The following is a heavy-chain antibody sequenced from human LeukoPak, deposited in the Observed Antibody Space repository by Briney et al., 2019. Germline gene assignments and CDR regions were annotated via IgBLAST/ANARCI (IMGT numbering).Heavy chain of an antibody. Sequence: GAAVKISFKVSGYDFTDYYMHWVQQAPGKGIEWMGLVDPDDGETIYSEKFKGRVAITADTSTDTAYMELSSLRSEDTALYYCATVLGIDYYFDYWGQGSLVTVSS. CDR2: VDPDDGET. D-gene: IGHD7-27*01. CDR3: ATVLGIDYYFDY. CDR1: GYDFTDYY. V-gene: IGHV1-69-2*01. J-gene: IGHJ4*02.